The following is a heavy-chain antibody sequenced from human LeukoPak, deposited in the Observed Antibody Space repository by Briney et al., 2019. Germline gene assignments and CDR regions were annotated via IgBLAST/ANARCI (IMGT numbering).Heavy chain of an antibody. D-gene: IGHD6-13*01. V-gene: IGHV3-66*01. Sequence: PGGSLRLSCAASGFTVSSNYMNWVRQAPGKGLEWVSVMYSGGSTFYGDSVKGRFTISRDNSMNTLYLQLNSLRVDDTAEYYCAKSRGYSSSWDDAFDIWGQGTMVIVSS. CDR3: AKSRGYSSSWDDAFDI. CDR1: GFTVSSNY. CDR2: MYSGGST. J-gene: IGHJ3*02.